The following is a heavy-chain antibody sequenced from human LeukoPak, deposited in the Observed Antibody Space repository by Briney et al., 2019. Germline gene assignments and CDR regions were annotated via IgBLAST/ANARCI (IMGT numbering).Heavy chain of an antibody. CDR1: GYTFTSYD. Sequence: APVKVSCKASGYTFTSYDINWVRQATGQGLEWMGWMNPNSGNTGYAQKFQGRVTMTRNTSISTAYMELSSLRSEDTAVYYCARDRGSGWYKGVLHPTEKYFDYWGQGTLVTVSS. CDR2: MNPNSGNT. D-gene: IGHD6-19*01. J-gene: IGHJ4*02. CDR3: ARDRGSGWYKGVLHPTEKYFDY. V-gene: IGHV1-8*01.